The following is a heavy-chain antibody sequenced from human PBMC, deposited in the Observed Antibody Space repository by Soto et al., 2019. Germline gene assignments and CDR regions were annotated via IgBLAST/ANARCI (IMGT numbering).Heavy chain of an antibody. D-gene: IGHD5-18*01. Sequence: PGGSLRLSCAASGFTSSNYAITWVRQAPGKGLEWVSAISSGGTYTDYADSVKGRFTLSRDNSKNMVYLQMNSLRAEDTAVYHCAKESSGYNYGFYNYFDYWGQGTLVTVSS. V-gene: IGHV3-23*01. J-gene: IGHJ4*02. CDR1: GFTSSNYA. CDR3: AKESSGYNYGFYNYFDY. CDR2: ISSGGTYT.